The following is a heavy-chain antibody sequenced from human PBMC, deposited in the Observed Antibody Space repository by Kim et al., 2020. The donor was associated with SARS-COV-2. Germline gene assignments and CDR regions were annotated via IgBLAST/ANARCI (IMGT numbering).Heavy chain of an antibody. Sequence: GGSLRLSCAVSRFTFNNYWINWVRHAPGKGLVWVSRISSDGSITNYADSVKGRFTMSRDNAENTLYLQMNSLRAEDTAVYYCARGFVRDGFDVWGKGTTVTVSS. CDR1: RFTFNNYW. V-gene: IGHV3-74*01. CDR2: ISSDGSIT. D-gene: IGHD3-10*01. CDR3: ARGFVRDGFDV. J-gene: IGHJ6*01.